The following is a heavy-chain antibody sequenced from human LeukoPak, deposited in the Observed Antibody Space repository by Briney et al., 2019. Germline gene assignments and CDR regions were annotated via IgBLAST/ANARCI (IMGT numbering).Heavy chain of an antibody. J-gene: IGHJ4*02. CDR1: GYTFTSYG. Sequence: ASVKVSCKASGYTFTSYGISWVRQAPGQGLEWMGWISAYNGNTNYAQRLQGRVTMTTDTSTSTAYMELRSLRSDDTAVYYCARGVGFLYYDSSGYYYFDYWGQGTLVTVSS. CDR2: ISAYNGNT. D-gene: IGHD3-22*01. CDR3: ARGVGFLYYDSSGYYYFDY. V-gene: IGHV1-18*01.